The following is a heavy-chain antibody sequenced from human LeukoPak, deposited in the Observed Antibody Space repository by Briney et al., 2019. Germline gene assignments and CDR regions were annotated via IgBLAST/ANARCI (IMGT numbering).Heavy chain of an antibody. CDR3: ARGPVAVANWFDP. D-gene: IGHD6-19*01. J-gene: IGHJ5*02. CDR1: GYTFTSYD. V-gene: IGHV1-8*01. CDR2: MNPISGNT. Sequence: GASVKVSCKASGYTFTSYDINWVRQATGQGLEWMGWMNPISGNTGYAQKFQGRVTMTRNTSISTAYMELSSLRSEDTAVYYCARGPVAVANWFDPWGQGTLVTVSS.